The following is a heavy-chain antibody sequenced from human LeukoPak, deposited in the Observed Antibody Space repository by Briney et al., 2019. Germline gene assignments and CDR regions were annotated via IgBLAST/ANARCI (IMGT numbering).Heavy chain of an antibody. Sequence: ASVKVSCKASGYTFTSYGISWVRQAPGQGLEWMGWISAYNGNTNYAQKFQGRVTITADKSTSTAYMELSSLRSEDTAVYYCARDFYCGGDCYLPFDYWGQGTLVTVSS. J-gene: IGHJ4*02. CDR2: ISAYNGNT. CDR1: GYTFTSYG. V-gene: IGHV1-18*01. CDR3: ARDFYCGGDCYLPFDY. D-gene: IGHD2-21*01.